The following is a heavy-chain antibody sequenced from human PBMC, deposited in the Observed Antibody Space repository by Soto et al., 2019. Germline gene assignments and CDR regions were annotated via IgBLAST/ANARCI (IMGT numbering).Heavy chain of an antibody. CDR2: LNIAGTI. CDR3: AGDRSQYPSSWFWYFSH. V-gene: IGHV4-4*07. Sequence: SETLSLTCSVSGASISRFNWNWVRQPAGKGREWVGRLNIAGTINYNPSLRSRITMSMDTSKNQISLHLRSVTAADTAIYYCAGDRSQYPSSWFWYFSHCGQGTLVTGSS. D-gene: IGHD6-13*01. CDR1: GASISRFN. J-gene: IGHJ1*01.